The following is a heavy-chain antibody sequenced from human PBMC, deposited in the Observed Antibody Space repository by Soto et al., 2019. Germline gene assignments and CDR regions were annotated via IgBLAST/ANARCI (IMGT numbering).Heavy chain of an antibody. J-gene: IGHJ4*02. CDR3: AREYSSSWYPDY. D-gene: IGHD6-13*01. CDR1: GGTFSSYT. V-gene: IGHV1-69*08. Sequence: QVQLVQSGAEVKKPGSSVKVSCKASGGTFSSYTISWVRQAPGQGLEWMGRIIPILGIANYAQKFQGRVTITADKSTSTAYMELSSLRSEDTAVYYCAREYSSSWYPDYWGQGTLVTVSS. CDR2: IIPILGIA.